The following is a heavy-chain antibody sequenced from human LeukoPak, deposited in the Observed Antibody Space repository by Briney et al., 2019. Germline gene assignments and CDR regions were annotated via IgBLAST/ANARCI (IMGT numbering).Heavy chain of an antibody. CDR3: ARGIGYGSGSYYYYYYGMDV. CDR1: GFTFSSYW. V-gene: IGHV3-7*01. D-gene: IGHD3-10*01. Sequence: GGSLRLSCAAPGFTFSSYWMSWVRQAPGKGLEWVANIKQDGSEKYYVDSVKGRFTISRDNAKNSLYLQMNSLRAEDTAVYYCARGIGYGSGSYYYYYYGMDVWGQGTTVTVSS. J-gene: IGHJ6*02. CDR2: IKQDGSEK.